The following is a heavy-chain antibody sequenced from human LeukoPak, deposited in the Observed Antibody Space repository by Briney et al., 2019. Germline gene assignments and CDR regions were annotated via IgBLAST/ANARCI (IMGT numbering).Heavy chain of an antibody. V-gene: IGHV3-21*01. Sequence: AGGSLRLSCAASGFTFSSYGMHWVRQAPGKGLEWVSSISSSSSYIYYADSVKGRFTISRDNAKNSLYLQMNSLRAEDTAVYYCARDSGYYDILTGYSPGGWFDPWGQGTLVTVSS. CDR2: ISSSSSYI. J-gene: IGHJ5*02. D-gene: IGHD3-9*01. CDR1: GFTFSSYG. CDR3: ARDSGYYDILTGYSPGGWFDP.